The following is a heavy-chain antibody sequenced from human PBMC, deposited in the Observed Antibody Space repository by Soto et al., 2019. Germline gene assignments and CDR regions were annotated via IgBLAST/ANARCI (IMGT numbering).Heavy chain of an antibody. J-gene: IGHJ5*02. CDR2: INPDNGNT. CDR1: GYTFTRYT. Sequence: QVQLVQSGAEVKKPGASVKISCKASGYTFTRYTMNWVRQAPGQRLEWMGWINPDNGNTKSSQKFQDRVIITRDTSASTAYMALSSLSSEDTAVYYCARGIATGQLDPWGQGTLVTVSS. V-gene: IGHV1-3*01. CDR3: ARGIATGQLDP. D-gene: IGHD2-15*01.